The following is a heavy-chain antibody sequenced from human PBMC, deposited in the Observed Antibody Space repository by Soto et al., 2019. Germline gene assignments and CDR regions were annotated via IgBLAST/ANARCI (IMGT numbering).Heavy chain of an antibody. Sequence: EVQLVESGGGLVQSGGSLRLSCAASGFTFNRHSMSWVRQAPGKGLEWVSYISASGTSTQYADFVRGRLTVSRDNAKNSLYLQINRLREDDTAVYYCARDLLLVASATGAFDVWGQGTTVTVS. CDR2: ISASGTST. J-gene: IGHJ3*01. CDR1: GFTFNRHS. CDR3: ARDLLLVASATGAFDV. V-gene: IGHV3-48*02. D-gene: IGHD5-12*01.